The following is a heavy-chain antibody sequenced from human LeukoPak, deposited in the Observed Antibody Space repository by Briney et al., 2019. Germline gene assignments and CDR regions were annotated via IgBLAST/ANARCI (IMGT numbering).Heavy chain of an antibody. J-gene: IGHJ4*02. CDR3: AGDFDY. V-gene: IGHV3-30*02. CDR1: GFSFSDYG. CDR2: TRSDGNDK. Sequence: GGSLRLSCAASGFSFSDYGMHWVRQAPGKGLEWVAFTRSDGNDKYYADSVKGRFTISRDNSKNMLYLQMNGLGAEDTAVYYCAGDFDYWGQGTLVTVSS.